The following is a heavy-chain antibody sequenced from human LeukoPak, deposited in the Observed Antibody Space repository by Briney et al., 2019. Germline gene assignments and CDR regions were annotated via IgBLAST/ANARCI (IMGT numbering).Heavy chain of an antibody. CDR1: GGSISSSSYY. Sequence: SETLSLTCTVSGGSISSSSYYWGWLRQPPGKGLEWIGSIYYSGSTYYNPSLKSRVTISVDPSKNQFSLKLSSVTAADTAVYYCASFCSSTSCYMFQDWFYPWGQGTLVTVSS. CDR3: ASFCSSTSCYMFQDWFYP. J-gene: IGHJ5*02. CDR2: IYYSGST. V-gene: IGHV4-39*07. D-gene: IGHD2-2*02.